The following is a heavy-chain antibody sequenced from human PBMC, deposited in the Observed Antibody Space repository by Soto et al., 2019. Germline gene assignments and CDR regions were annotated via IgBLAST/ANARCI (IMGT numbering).Heavy chain of an antibody. J-gene: IGHJ4*02. Sequence: LRLSCAASGFTFSSYAMTWVRQAPGRGLEWVSTVSGSGGSTYYADSVKGRFTISRDNSRNTLYLQMNSLRAEDTAVYFCAKGASYYYDTSAYYGYWGQGTLVTVSS. CDR3: AKGASYYYDTSAYYGY. V-gene: IGHV3-23*01. D-gene: IGHD3-22*01. CDR2: VSGSGGST. CDR1: GFTFSSYA.